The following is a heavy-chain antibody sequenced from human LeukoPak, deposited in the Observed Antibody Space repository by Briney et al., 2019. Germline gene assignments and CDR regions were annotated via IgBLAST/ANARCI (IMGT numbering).Heavy chain of an antibody. CDR2: ISGSGGST. V-gene: IGHV3-23*01. Sequence: GGSLRLSCAASGFTFSSYAMSWVRQAPGKGLEWVSAISGSGGSTYYADSVKGRFTISRDNSKNTLYLQMNSLRAEDTAVYYCARGRQLWFSFGCGLLDLWGRGTLVTVSS. J-gene: IGHJ2*01. CDR1: GFTFSSYA. CDR3: ARGRQLWFSFGCGLLDL. D-gene: IGHD5-18*01.